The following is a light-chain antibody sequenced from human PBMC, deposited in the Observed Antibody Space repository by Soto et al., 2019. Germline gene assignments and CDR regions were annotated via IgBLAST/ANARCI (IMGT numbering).Light chain of an antibody. CDR3: HHYGSS. CDR2: VAS. J-gene: IGKJ4*01. Sequence: EIVLTQSPGTLSLSPGERASLSCRASQSVNSKYWAWYQQKPGRAPRLVIYVASNRATGLPDRFSGSGPGTDFTLTICRLEPEDFAFYYCHHYGSSFGGGTRVEFK. CDR1: QSVNSKY. V-gene: IGKV3-20*01.